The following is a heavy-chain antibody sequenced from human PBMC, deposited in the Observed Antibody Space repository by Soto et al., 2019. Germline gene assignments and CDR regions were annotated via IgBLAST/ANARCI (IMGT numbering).Heavy chain of an antibody. CDR1: GGTFSSYA. Sequence: SVKVSCKASGGTFSSYAISWVRQAPGQGLEWMGGIIPIFGTANYAQKFQGRVTITADESTSTAYMELSSLRSEDTAVYYCARGSGSSGYYYADYYYGMDVWGQGTTGTVSS. D-gene: IGHD3-22*01. J-gene: IGHJ6*02. V-gene: IGHV1-69*13. CDR3: ARGSGSSGYYYADYYYGMDV. CDR2: IIPIFGTA.